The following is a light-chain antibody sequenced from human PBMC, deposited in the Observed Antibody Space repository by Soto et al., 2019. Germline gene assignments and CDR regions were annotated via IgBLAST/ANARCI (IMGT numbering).Light chain of an antibody. CDR3: QQYGSSPT. J-gene: IGKJ1*01. V-gene: IGKV3-20*01. Sequence: TVLAQSPATLSLSPGERATLSCRASQSVSSYLAWYQQKPGQAPRLLIYDVSSRATGIPARFSGSGSGTDFTLTISRLEPEDFAVYYCQQYGSSPTFGQGTKVDIK. CDR1: QSVSSY. CDR2: DVS.